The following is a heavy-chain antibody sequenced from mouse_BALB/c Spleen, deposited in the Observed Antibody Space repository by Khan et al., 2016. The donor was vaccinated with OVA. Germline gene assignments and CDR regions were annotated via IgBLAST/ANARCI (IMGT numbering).Heavy chain of an antibody. CDR3: ARVYGGDFDY. CDR2: ISYSGNT. CDR1: GYSITSDYA. V-gene: IGHV3-2*02. D-gene: IGHD2-10*02. J-gene: IGHJ2*01. Sequence: LQQSGPGLVKPSQSLSLTCTVTGYSITSDYAWNWIRQFPGNKLEWMGYISYSGNTKYNPSLKSRISVTRDTSKNQFFLQLNSVTTEDTATYYCARVYGGDFDYWGQAPLSQSPQ.